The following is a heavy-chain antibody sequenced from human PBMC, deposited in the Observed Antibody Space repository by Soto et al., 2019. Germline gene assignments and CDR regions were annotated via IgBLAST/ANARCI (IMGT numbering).Heavy chain of an antibody. Sequence: QIQLQESGPGLVNSSGTLSLTCTVSGGSINNSGWWSWVRQSPGKGLEWIGEIHHSGTTNYNPSLRSRATILEKKSTNHSSLKVCSVTAANTVVYYSVRNGYSCLEIWGRGTTVTVSS. CDR1: GGSINNSGW. D-gene: IGHD2-15*01. CDR2: IHHSGTT. V-gene: IGHV4-4*02. CDR3: VRNGYSCLEI. J-gene: IGHJ6*02.